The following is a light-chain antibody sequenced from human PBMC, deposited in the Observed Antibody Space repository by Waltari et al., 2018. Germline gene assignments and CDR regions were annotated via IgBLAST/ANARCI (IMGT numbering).Light chain of an antibody. V-gene: IGKV1-9*01. CDR2: AAS. J-gene: IGKJ4*01. CDR3: HQVNTYPLT. CDR1: QGLSSY. Sequence: DIQLTQSPSFLSASVGDRVTITCRASQGLSSYLTWFQQKPGKAPKLLIYAASTLQSGVPSRFSGSGSGTEFTLTISSLQPEDFATYYCHQVNTYPLTFGGGTKVEIK.